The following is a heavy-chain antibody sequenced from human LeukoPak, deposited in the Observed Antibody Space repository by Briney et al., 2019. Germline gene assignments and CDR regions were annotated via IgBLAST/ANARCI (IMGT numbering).Heavy chain of an antibody. Sequence: ASVKVSCKASGYTFTSYDINWGRQATGQGLEWMGWMNPNSGNTGYAQKFQGRVTMTRNTSISTAYMELSSLRSEDTAVYYCARALIFPNDDAFDIWGQGTMVTVSS. CDR2: MNPNSGNT. CDR3: ARALIFPNDDAFDI. CDR1: GYTFTSYD. V-gene: IGHV1-8*01. D-gene: IGHD2-21*01. J-gene: IGHJ3*02.